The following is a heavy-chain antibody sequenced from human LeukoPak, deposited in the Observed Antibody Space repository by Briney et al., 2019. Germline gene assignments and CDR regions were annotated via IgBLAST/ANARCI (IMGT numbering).Heavy chain of an antibody. CDR1: AGSISSYY. D-gene: IGHD3/OR15-3a*01. CDR3: ARGRPDFRTNFYTFFVDS. J-gene: IGHJ4*02. Sequence: SETLSLTCTVSAGSISSYYWTWIRQPPGKGLEWIGHIYYSGSTNYNPSLKSRVAISLDTSKNQFSLKLSSVTAADTAIYYCARGRPDFRTNFYTFFVDSWGRGTLATVSS. CDR2: IYYSGST. V-gene: IGHV4-59*01.